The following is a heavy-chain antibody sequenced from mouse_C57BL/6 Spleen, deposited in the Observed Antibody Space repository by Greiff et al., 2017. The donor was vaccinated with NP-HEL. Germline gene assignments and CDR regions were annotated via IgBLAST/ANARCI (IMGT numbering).Heavy chain of an antibody. V-gene: IGHV1-80*01. CDR1: GYAFSSYW. J-gene: IGHJ3*01. CDR3: AREERKAWFAY. CDR2: IYPGDGDT. Sequence: VMLVESGAELVKPGASVKISCKASGYAFSSYWMNWVKQRPGKGLEWIGQIYPGDGDTNYNGKFKGKATLTADKSSSTAYMQLSSLTSEDSAVYFCAREERKAWFAYWGQGTLVTVSA.